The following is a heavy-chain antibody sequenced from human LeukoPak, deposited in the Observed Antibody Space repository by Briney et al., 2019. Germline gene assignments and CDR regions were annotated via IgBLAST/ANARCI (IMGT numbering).Heavy chain of an antibody. CDR2: IKQDGSEK. J-gene: IGHJ6*02. D-gene: IGHD4-23*01. Sequence: AGGSLRLSCAASGFTFSSYWMSWVRQAPGKGLEWVANIKQDGSEKYYVDSVKGRFTISGDNAKNSLYLQMNSLRAEDTAVYYCARVSPVVKEGVWGQGTPVTVSS. CDR3: ARVSPVVKEGV. CDR1: GFTFSSYW. V-gene: IGHV3-7*05.